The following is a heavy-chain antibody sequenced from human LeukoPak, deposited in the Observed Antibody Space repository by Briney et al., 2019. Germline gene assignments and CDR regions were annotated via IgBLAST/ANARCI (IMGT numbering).Heavy chain of an antibody. D-gene: IGHD5-12*01. CDR1: GFTFSSYG. CDR2: ISYDGSNK. V-gene: IGHV3-30*18. J-gene: IGHJ4*02. CDR3: AKDLRGYSGYLFDY. Sequence: GGSLRLSCAASGFTFSSYGMHWVRQAPGKGLEWVAVISYDGSNKYYADSVKGRFTISRDNSKNTLYLQMNSLRAEDTAVYYCAKDLRGYSGYLFDYWGQGTLVTVSS.